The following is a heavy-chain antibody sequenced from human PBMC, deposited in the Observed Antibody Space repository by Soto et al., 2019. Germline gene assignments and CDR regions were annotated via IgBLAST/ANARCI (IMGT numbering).Heavy chain of an antibody. CDR3: AREAGRLVGYSCDY. J-gene: IGHJ4*02. CDR2: ISYDGDNK. Sequence: QVQLVESGGGVVQTGRSLRLSCAASGFTFSSYAMHWVRQAPGKGLEWVAVISYDGDNKNNSDSVTGRFTISRDNAKNTLYLQMTSLRTEDTAVYYCAREAGRLVGYSCDYWGQGALVTVSS. V-gene: IGHV3-30-3*01. CDR1: GFTFSSYA. D-gene: IGHD2-2*01.